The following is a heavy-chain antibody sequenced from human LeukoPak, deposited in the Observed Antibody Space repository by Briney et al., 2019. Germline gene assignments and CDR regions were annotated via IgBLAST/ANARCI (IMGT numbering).Heavy chain of an antibody. CDR3: ARGGTPTTTFGGY. D-gene: IGHD3-16*01. CDR1: GYIFTIYG. CDR2: ISADNGDT. Sequence: AASVKVSCKASGYIFTIYGINWVRQAPGQGLEWMGWISADNGDTNDAQKFQGRVNMTTDTSTSTVYMELRSLRSDDPALYYCARGGTPTTTFGGYWGQGTMVTVSS. V-gene: IGHV1-18*01. J-gene: IGHJ4*02.